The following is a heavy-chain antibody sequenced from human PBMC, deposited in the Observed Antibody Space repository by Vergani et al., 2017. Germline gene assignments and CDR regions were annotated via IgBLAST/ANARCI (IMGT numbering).Heavy chain of an antibody. D-gene: IGHD4-17*01. V-gene: IGHV3-21*01. Sequence: EVHLVESGGGLVKPGGSLRLSCAASGFTFSRYSMNWVRQAPGKGLEWVSSISSSSSYIYYADSVKGRFTISRDNAKNSLYLQMNSLRAEDTAVYYCARVDYGDKSLDYWGQGTLVTVSS. CDR2: ISSSSSYI. CDR1: GFTFSRYS. J-gene: IGHJ4*02. CDR3: ARVDYGDKSLDY.